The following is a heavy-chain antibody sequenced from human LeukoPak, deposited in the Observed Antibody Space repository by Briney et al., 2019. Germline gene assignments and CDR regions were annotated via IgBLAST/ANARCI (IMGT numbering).Heavy chain of an antibody. CDR3: AKDRDILATIGYFDY. J-gene: IGHJ4*02. CDR2: ISGSGVST. D-gene: IGHD5-12*01. CDR1: GFTFSSYA. Sequence: PGGSLRLSCAASGFTFSSYAMSWVRQAPGRGLEWVAGISGSGVSTYYADSVKGRFTISRDNSRSTLYLQMNSLRAEDTAVYYCAKDRDILATIGYFDYWGQGTLVTVSS. V-gene: IGHV3-23*01.